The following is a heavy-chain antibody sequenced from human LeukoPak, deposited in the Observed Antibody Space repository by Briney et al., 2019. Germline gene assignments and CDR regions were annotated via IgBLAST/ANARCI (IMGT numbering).Heavy chain of an antibody. Sequence: GGSLRLSCAASGFTFSDYYMSWIRQAPGKGLEWVSYISSSGSTIYYADSVKGRFTISRDNAKNSLYLQMNSLRAEDTAVYYCARDGYSNPYYYYYMDVWGKGTTVTVSS. CDR3: ARDGYSNPYYYYYMDV. J-gene: IGHJ6*03. CDR2: ISSSGSTI. D-gene: IGHD4-11*01. V-gene: IGHV3-11*01. CDR1: GFTFSDYY.